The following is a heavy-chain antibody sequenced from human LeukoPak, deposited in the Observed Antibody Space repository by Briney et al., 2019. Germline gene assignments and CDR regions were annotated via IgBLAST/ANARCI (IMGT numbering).Heavy chain of an antibody. CDR3: AGEGSSSWSDWFDP. D-gene: IGHD6-13*01. J-gene: IGHJ5*02. CDR1: GYTFTGYY. CDR2: INPNSGGT. Sequence: GASVKVSCKASGYTFTGYYMHWVRQAPGQGLEWMGWINPNSGGTNCAQKFQGRVTMTRDTSISTAYMELSRLRSDDTAVYYCAGEGSSSWSDWFDPWGQGTLVTVSS. V-gene: IGHV1-2*02.